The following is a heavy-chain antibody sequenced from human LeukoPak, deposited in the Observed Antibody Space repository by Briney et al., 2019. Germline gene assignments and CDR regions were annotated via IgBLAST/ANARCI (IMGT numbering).Heavy chain of an antibody. CDR1: GFTFSSYW. CDR3: AKDFSVYYYDSRVLDY. CDR2: IKPDGSEK. V-gene: IGHV3-7*01. D-gene: IGHD3-22*01. Sequence: GGSLRLSCAASGFTFSSYWMSWVRQAPGKGLEWVANIKPDGSEKYYVDSVKGRFTISRDNSKKTLYLQMNSLRPEDTAVYYCAKDFSVYYYDSRVLDYWGQGTLVTVSS. J-gene: IGHJ4*02.